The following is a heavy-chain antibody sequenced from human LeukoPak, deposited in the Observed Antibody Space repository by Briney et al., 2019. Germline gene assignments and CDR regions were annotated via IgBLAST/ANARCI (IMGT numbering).Heavy chain of an antibody. CDR3: ARRHYGSGNIDS. Sequence: PSETLSLTCSVSSDSITSSSYLWLWVRQPPGKGLEWTGDIYSNGHISYNPSLKSRAAISVDTSKNQFSLNLSSVTAADTAVYYCARRHYGSGNIDSWGQGTLVTVSS. J-gene: IGHJ4*02. CDR2: IYSNGHI. CDR1: SDSITSSSYL. V-gene: IGHV4-39*01. D-gene: IGHD3-10*01.